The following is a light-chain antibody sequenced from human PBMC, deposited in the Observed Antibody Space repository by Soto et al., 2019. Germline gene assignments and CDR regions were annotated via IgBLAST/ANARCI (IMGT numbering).Light chain of an antibody. CDR2: AAS. J-gene: IGKJ5*01. V-gene: IGKV1-9*01. CDR1: QGISSY. Sequence: DIQLTQSPSFLSASVGDRVTITCRASQGISSYLAWYQQKPGKAPKLLIYAASTLQCGVPSRFSGSGSGTEFPHTISSLQPEDFATYYCQQLNSYPLITFAQGTRLEIK. CDR3: QQLNSYPLIT.